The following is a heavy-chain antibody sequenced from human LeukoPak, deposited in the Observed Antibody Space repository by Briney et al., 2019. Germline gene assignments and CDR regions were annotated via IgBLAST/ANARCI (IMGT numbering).Heavy chain of an antibody. CDR3: ARLGDSSGPTPLYYFDY. CDR1: GGSFSGYY. Sequence: PSETLSLTCAVYGGSFSGYYWSWIRQPPGKGLEWIGEINHSGSTNYNPSLKSRVTISVDTSKNQFSLKLSSVTAADTAVYYCARLGDSSGPTPLYYFDYWGQGTLVTVSS. D-gene: IGHD3-22*01. CDR2: INHSGST. V-gene: IGHV4-34*01. J-gene: IGHJ4*02.